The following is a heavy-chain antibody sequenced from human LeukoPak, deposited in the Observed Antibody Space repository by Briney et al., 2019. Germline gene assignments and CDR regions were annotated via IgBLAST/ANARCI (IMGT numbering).Heavy chain of an antibody. J-gene: IGHJ4*02. Sequence: SVKVSCKASGGTFSSYAISWVRQAPGQGLEWMGRIIPILGIANYAQKFQGRVTITADKSTSTAYMELSSLSSEDTAVYYCARDPDDYGGNSPFDYWGQGTLVTVSP. CDR2: IIPILGIA. CDR3: ARDPDDYGGNSPFDY. V-gene: IGHV1-69*04. CDR1: GGTFSSYA. D-gene: IGHD4-23*01.